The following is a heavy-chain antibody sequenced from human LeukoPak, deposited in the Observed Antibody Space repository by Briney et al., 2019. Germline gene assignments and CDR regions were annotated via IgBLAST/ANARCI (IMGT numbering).Heavy chain of an antibody. J-gene: IGHJ5*02. CDR1: GGSISSYY. CDR3: ARERRITMIVVVPGWFDP. CDR2: IYTSGST. D-gene: IGHD3-22*01. Sequence: SETLSLTCTVSGGSISSYYWSWIRQPAGKGLEWIGRIYTSGSTNYNPSLESRVTMSVDTSKNQFSLKLSSVTAADTAVYYCARERRITMIVVVPGWFDPWGQGTLVTVSS. V-gene: IGHV4-4*07.